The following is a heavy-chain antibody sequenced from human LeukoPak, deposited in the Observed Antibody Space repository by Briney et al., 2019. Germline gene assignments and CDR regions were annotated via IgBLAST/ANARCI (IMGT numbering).Heavy chain of an antibody. CDR1: GGSISSYY. J-gene: IGHJ4*02. Sequence: PSETLSLTCTVSGGSISSYYWSWIRQPPGKGLEWIGYIYHSGSTNYNPSLKSRVTISIDTSKNQFPLKLSSVTAADTAVYYCARGGSSSSDSNFDYWGQGTLVTVSS. CDR2: IYHSGST. CDR3: ARGGSSSSDSNFDY. V-gene: IGHV4-59*01. D-gene: IGHD6-6*01.